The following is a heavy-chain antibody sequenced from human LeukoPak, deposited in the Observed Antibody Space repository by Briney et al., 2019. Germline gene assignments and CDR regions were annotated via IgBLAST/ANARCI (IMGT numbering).Heavy chain of an antibody. J-gene: IGHJ3*02. V-gene: IGHV1-46*01. CDR2: INPSGGST. D-gene: IGHD4-23*01. Sequence: GASVKVSCKASGYTFTSYYMHWVRQAPGLGLEWMGIINPSGGSTSYAQKFQGRVTMTRDTSTSTVYMELSSLRSEDTAVYYCARDRRPTTVVTPGAFDIWGQGTMVTVSS. CDR1: GYTFTSYY. CDR3: ARDRRPTTVVTPGAFDI.